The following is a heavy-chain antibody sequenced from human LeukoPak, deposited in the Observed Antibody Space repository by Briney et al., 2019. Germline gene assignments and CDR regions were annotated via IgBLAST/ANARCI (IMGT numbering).Heavy chain of an antibody. V-gene: IGHV1-69*01. CDR2: IIPIFGTA. CDR1: GGTFSSYA. Sequence: SVKVSCKASGGTFSSYAISWVRQAPGQGLEWMGGIIPIFGTANYAQKFQGRVTITADESTSTAYMELSSLRSEDTAVYYCARSEGIVVVPAAGTFDYWGQGTLVTVSS. J-gene: IGHJ4*02. CDR3: ARSEGIVVVPAAGTFDY. D-gene: IGHD2-2*01.